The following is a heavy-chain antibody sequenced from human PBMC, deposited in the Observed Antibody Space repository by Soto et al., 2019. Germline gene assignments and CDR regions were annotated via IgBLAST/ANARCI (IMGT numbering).Heavy chain of an antibody. CDR2: ISYDGSNK. CDR1: GFTFSTYG. CDR3: AKSSVATGTGDFQH. D-gene: IGHD5-12*01. J-gene: IGHJ1*01. Sequence: VPLAESGGGVVQPGRSLRLSCAASGFTFSTYGMHWVRQAPGKGLEWVAVISYDGSNKDYADSVKGRFTISRDNSKNTRYLQMDSLRAEDAAVYYCAKSSVATGTGDFQHWGQGTLVTVSS. V-gene: IGHV3-30*18.